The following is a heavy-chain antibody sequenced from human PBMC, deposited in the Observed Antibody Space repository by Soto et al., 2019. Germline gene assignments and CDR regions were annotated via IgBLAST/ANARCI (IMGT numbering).Heavy chain of an antibody. Sequence: QVQLVQSGAEVKKPRSSVKVSCKASGDTFSSYTINWVRQAPGQGLEWMGRIVPILGITNYAQKFQGRVTFTADKSATTAYMERSSLRADDTAVYYCARALAAAGRTDAFDIWGQGTVVSVSS. V-gene: IGHV1-69*02. CDR2: IVPILGIT. CDR3: ARALAAAGRTDAFDI. D-gene: IGHD6-13*01. J-gene: IGHJ3*02. CDR1: GDTFSSYT.